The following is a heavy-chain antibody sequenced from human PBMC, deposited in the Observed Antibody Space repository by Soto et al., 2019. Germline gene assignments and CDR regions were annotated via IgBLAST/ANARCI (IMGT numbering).Heavy chain of an antibody. CDR1: GFTFSSYA. V-gene: IGHV3-23*01. CDR2: ISDSGGGT. D-gene: IGHD2-15*01. J-gene: IGHJ6*02. CDR3: AKAAGRTYYYGLDV. Sequence: GGSLRLSCAASGFTFSSYAMSWVRQAPGKGLEWVSAISDSGGGTYYAESVKGRITVSRDNSKNTLYLQMNSLRAEDTAIYYCAKAAGRTYYYGLDVWGQGTTVTVSS.